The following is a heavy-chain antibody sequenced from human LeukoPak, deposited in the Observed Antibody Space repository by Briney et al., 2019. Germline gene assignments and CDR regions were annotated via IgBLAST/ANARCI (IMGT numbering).Heavy chain of an antibody. CDR2: ISSSSSYI. V-gene: IGHV3-21*01. D-gene: IGHD2-2*02. CDR3: ARDDCSSTSCYNFDY. CDR1: GFTFSSYS. J-gene: IGHJ4*02. Sequence: PGGSLRLSCAASGFTFSSYSMSWVRQAPGKGLEWVSSISSSSSYIYYADSVKGRFTISRDNAKNSPYLQMNSLRAEDTAVYYCARDDCSSTSCYNFDYWGQGTLVTVSS.